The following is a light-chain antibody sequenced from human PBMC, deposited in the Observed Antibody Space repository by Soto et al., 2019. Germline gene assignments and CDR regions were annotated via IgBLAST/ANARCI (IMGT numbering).Light chain of an antibody. CDR1: SSDVGGYNS. Sequence: QSALTQPASVSGSPGQSITISCTGTSSDVGGYNSVSWYQQHPGKAPKLMIYEVSNRPSGVSNRFSGSKSGNTASLTISGLQAEDEADYYCSSYTSRSTWVFGGGTKLTVL. CDR2: EVS. V-gene: IGLV2-14*01. J-gene: IGLJ3*02. CDR3: SSYTSRSTWV.